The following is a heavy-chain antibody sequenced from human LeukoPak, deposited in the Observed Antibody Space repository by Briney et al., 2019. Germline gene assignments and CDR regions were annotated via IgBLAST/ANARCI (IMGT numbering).Heavy chain of an antibody. Sequence: GGSLRLSCVASGFTFSFYPMSWVRQAPGKGLEWVSATSGSGGSTYYADSVRGRFTISRDNSKNTLYLQMNSLRAADTAVYYCAKYSSGSSNYFDYWGQGTLVTVSS. CDR1: GFTFSFYP. CDR3: AKYSSGSSNYFDY. CDR2: TSGSGGST. D-gene: IGHD6-19*01. V-gene: IGHV3-23*01. J-gene: IGHJ4*02.